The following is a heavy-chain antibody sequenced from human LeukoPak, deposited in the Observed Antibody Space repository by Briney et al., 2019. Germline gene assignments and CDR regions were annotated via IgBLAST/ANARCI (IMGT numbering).Heavy chain of an antibody. CDR1: GFTFSSYA. Sequence: RGSLRLSCAASGFTFSSYAMSWVRQAPGKGLEWVSAISGSGGSTYYADSVKGRFTISRDNSKNTLYLQMNSLRAEDTAVYYCAKGPYYDFWSGADYWGQGTLVTVSS. CDR2: ISGSGGST. D-gene: IGHD3-3*01. J-gene: IGHJ4*02. V-gene: IGHV3-23*01. CDR3: AKGPYYDFWSGADY.